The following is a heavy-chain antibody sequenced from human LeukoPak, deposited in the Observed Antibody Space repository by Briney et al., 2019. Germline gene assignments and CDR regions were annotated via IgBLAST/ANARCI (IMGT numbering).Heavy chain of an antibody. CDR2: FDPEDGET. J-gene: IGHJ4*02. CDR3: ATDLSRYSSSPGYGEN. V-gene: IGHV1-24*01. Sequence: GASVKVPCKVSGYTLTELSMHWVRQAPGKGLEWMGGFDPEDGETIYAQKFQGRVTMTEDTSTDTAYMELSSLRSEDTAVYYCATDLSRYSSSPGYGENWGQGTLVTVSS. D-gene: IGHD6-6*01. CDR1: GYTLTELS.